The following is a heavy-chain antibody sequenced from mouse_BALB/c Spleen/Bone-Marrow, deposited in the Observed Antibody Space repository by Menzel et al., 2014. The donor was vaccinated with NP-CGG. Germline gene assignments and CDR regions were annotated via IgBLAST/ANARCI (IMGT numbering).Heavy chain of an antibody. D-gene: IGHD2-4*01. CDR3: TRGITAGCAY. V-gene: IGHV3-2*02. CDR2: ISYSANT. J-gene: IGHJ3*01. Sequence: EVQLVESGPGLVQPSQSLSLTCPVTGYSITSDYAWNWIRQFPGNKLEWMGYISYSANTNYNPSLKSRISITRDTSKNQFFLQLNSVTAEDTATYYCTRGITAGCAYWGLGTLGTVSA. CDR1: GYSITSDYA.